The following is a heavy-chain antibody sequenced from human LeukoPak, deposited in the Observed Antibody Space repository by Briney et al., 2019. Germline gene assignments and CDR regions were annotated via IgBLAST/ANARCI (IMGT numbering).Heavy chain of an antibody. Sequence: GGSLRLSCAASGFTFSSYSMNWVRQAPGKGLEWVSSISSSSSYIYYADSVKGRFTISRDNAKNPLYLQMNSLRAEDTAVYYCARVKFAAFDIWGQGTMVTVSS. CDR1: GFTFSSYS. CDR3: ARVKFAAFDI. CDR2: ISSSSSYI. V-gene: IGHV3-21*01. J-gene: IGHJ3*02.